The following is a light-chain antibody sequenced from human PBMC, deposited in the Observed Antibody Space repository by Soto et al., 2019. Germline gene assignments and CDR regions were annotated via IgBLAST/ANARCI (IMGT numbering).Light chain of an antibody. CDR1: NSNVGSNS. CDR2: SDN. Sequence: QAVVTQPPSASGTPGQRVTISCSGRNSNVGSNSVNWYQQFPGMAPKLLLYSDNQRPSGVPDRFSGSKSGSSASLAISGPQSEDEADYHCSTWDDNLSTGLFGGGTKLTVL. CDR3: STWDDNLSTGL. V-gene: IGLV1-44*01. J-gene: IGLJ3*02.